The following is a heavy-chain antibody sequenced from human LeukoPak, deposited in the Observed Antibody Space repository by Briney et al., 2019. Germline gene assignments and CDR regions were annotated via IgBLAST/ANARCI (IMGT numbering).Heavy chain of an antibody. CDR2: ISGSGGST. V-gene: IGHV3-23*01. Sequence: HPGASLRLSCAASGFTFSSYAMSWVRQAPGKGLEWVSAISGSGGSTYYADSVRGRFTISRDNSKNTLYLQMNSLRAEDTAVYYCAKDVGATRFDYWGQGTLVTVSS. D-gene: IGHD1-26*01. CDR3: AKDVGATRFDY. J-gene: IGHJ4*02. CDR1: GFTFSSYA.